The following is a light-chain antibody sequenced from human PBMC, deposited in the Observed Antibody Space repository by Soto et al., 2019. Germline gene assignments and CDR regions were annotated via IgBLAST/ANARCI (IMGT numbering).Light chain of an antibody. CDR2: GAS. J-gene: IGKJ2*01. V-gene: IGKV3-20*01. Sequence: ETGLTQSPGTLSLSPGETATLSCSASQSVISDYLAWYQQKPDQAPRLVIYGASGRAASIPDRFNGSGSGTDFTLTISRLEPEDFAMYYCQQYGSSVFTFGQGTKLEIK. CDR3: QQYGSSVFT. CDR1: QSVISDY.